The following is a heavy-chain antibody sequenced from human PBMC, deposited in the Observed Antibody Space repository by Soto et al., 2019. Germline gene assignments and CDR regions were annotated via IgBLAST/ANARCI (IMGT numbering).Heavy chain of an antibody. J-gene: IGHJ3*02. Sequence: QVQLVESGGGVVQPGRSLRLSCAASGFTFSSYAMHWVRQAPGKGLEWVAVISYDGSNKYYADPVKGRFTISRDNSKNTLYLQMNSLRAEDTAVYYCARDKSYPSDAFDIWGQGTMVTVSS. CDR2: ISYDGSNK. CDR1: GFTFSSYA. CDR3: ARDKSYPSDAFDI. D-gene: IGHD5-18*01. V-gene: IGHV3-30-3*01.